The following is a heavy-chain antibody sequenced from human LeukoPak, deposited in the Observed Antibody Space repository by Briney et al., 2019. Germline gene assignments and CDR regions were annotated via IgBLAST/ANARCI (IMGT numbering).Heavy chain of an antibody. CDR3: AMLRLGELSLLANAYDI. D-gene: IGHD3-16*02. V-gene: IGHV4-38-2*01. Sequence: SETLSLTCDVSGSSVNSDQYWGWMRHSPGAGLEWIGSVHQTGGPYYNPSLGSRVSLSIDSTKNSFSLRLTSVTAADTAVYYCAMLRLGELSLLANAYDIWGQGTMVIVSS. CDR1: GSSVNSDQY. J-gene: IGHJ3*02. CDR2: VHQTGGP.